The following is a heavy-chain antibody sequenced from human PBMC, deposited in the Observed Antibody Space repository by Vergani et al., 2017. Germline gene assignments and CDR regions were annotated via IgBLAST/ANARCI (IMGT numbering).Heavy chain of an antibody. CDR2: ISSSGSTI. CDR1: GFTFSDYY. CDR3: AGSPTVVTSGRFDY. J-gene: IGHJ4*02. D-gene: IGHD4-23*01. Sequence: VHLLESGGGLVQSGGSLRLSCAASGFTFSDYYMSWIRQAPGKGLEWVSYISSSGSTIYYADSVKGRFTISRDNAKNSLYLQMNSLRAEDTAVYYCAGSPTVVTSGRFDYWGQGTLVTVSS. V-gene: IGHV3-11*01.